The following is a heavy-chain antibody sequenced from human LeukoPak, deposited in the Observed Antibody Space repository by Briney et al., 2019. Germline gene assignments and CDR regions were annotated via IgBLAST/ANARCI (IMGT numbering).Heavy chain of an antibody. D-gene: IGHD5-24*01. J-gene: IGHJ4*02. CDR3: ARGRDIEMPTQSTVPIYDY. Sequence: ASVKVSCKASGYTFSNYVLTWVRQAPGQGLEWMGRISTYTGNSNYAQKFQDRVSMTRDTSTSTAYMELSRLRSDDTAVYYCARGRDIEMPTQSTVPIYDYWGQGTLITVSS. CDR2: ISTYTGNS. V-gene: IGHV1-18*01. CDR1: GYTFSNYV.